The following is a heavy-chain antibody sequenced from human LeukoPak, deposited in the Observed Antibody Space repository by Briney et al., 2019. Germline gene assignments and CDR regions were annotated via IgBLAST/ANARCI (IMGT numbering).Heavy chain of an antibody. CDR1: GYTFTGYY. CDR2: INPNSGGT. Sequence: ASVKVSCKASGYTFTGYYMHWVRQAPGQGLEWMGWINPNSGGTNYAQKFQGRVTMTRDTSISTAYMELSRLRSDDTAVYYCARDPNSSGWYFYYYYMDVWGKGTTVTVSS. V-gene: IGHV1-2*02. CDR3: ARDPNSSGWYFYYYYMDV. D-gene: IGHD6-19*01. J-gene: IGHJ6*03.